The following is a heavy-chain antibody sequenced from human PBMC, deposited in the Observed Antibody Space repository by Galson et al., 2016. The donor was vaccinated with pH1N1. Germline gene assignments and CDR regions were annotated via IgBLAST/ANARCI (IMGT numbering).Heavy chain of an antibody. CDR1: GFNFSNYW. D-gene: IGHD4-17*01. Sequence: SLRLSCAASGFNFSNYWMQWVRQAPGKGLQWVANIKQDGSEKYYVDSVKGRFTISRDNAKNSLFLQLNSLRAGDTAVYFCVRDHDYDDSDPSHYYYGLDVWGQGTTVTVSS. CDR3: VRDHDYDDSDPSHYYYGLDV. V-gene: IGHV3-7*01. CDR2: IKQDGSEK. J-gene: IGHJ6*02.